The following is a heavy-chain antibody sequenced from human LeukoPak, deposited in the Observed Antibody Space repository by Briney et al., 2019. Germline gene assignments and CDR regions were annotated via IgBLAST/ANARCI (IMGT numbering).Heavy chain of an antibody. CDR1: GVSIWTYF. J-gene: IGHJ4*02. Sequence: SETLSHTCTVSGVSIWTYFWSCTRHPPGKAVVGIGYIYYSVTTKYNSSLKSRVTISVDMSRKQFSLKLRSVTAADTAVYYCARLDSSGYYVDYWGQGTLVTVSS. D-gene: IGHD3-22*01. CDR3: ARLDSSGYYVDY. V-gene: IGHV4-59*08. CDR2: IYYSVTT.